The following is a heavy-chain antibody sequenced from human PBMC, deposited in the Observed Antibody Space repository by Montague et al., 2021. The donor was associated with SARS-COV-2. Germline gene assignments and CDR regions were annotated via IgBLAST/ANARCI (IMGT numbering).Heavy chain of an antibody. CDR1: GVSITSTNW. CDR3: AGKVLTVPADY. D-gene: IGHD4-11*01. CDR2: ISYRGIA. V-gene: IGHV4-4*02. J-gene: IGHJ4*02. Sequence: SETLSLTCAVSGVSITSTNWRSLVRQPPGKGLEWIGEISYRGIATYNPSLKSRATISMDRSRNLFSLKLSSVTAADTAIYYCAGKVLTVPADYWGQGTLVTVS.